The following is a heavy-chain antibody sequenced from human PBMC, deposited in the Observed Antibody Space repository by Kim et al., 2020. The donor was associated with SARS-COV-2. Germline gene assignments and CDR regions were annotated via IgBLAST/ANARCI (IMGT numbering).Heavy chain of an antibody. CDR1: GGSISSGGYS. V-gene: IGHV4-30-2*01. J-gene: IGHJ4*02. CDR2: IYYSGST. CDR3: VSEGTVVTGGFDY. D-gene: IGHD2-15*01. Sequence: SETLSLTCAVSGGSISSGGYSWSWIRQPPGKGLEWIGYIYYSGSTYYNPSLKSRVTISVDRSKNQFSLKLSSVTTADTAVYYCVSEGTVVTGGFDYWGQGTLVTVSS.